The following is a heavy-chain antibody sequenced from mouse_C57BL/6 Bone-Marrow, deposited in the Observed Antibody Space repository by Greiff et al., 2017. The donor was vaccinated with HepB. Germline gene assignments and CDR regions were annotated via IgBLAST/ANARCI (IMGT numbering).Heavy chain of an antibody. D-gene: IGHD2-14*01. CDR3: ARDRFDYYFDY. Sequence: DVQLVESGGDLVKPGGSLKLSCVASGFTFSTSGMSWVRQTPDKRLEWVATINTSGTYTYYPDSVKGRFTISKDTAKSTLFLQMSSLKSEDTAIYYCARDRFDYYFDYWGQGTTLTVSS. CDR2: INTSGTYT. J-gene: IGHJ2*01. CDR1: GFTFSTSG. V-gene: IGHV5-6*01.